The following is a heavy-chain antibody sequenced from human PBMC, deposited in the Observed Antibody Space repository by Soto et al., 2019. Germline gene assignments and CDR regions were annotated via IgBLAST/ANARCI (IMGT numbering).Heavy chain of an antibody. CDR2: IYYSGST. Sequence: KSSETLSLTCTVSGGSISSGDYYWSWIRQPPGKGLEWIGYIYYSGSTYYNPSLKSRVTISVDTSKNQFSLKLSSVTAADTAVYYCARDSSPTDYYDSSGYYGTFDIWGQGTMVTVSS. CDR3: ARDSSPTDYYDSSGYYGTFDI. CDR1: GGSISSGDYY. D-gene: IGHD3-22*01. V-gene: IGHV4-30-4*01. J-gene: IGHJ3*02.